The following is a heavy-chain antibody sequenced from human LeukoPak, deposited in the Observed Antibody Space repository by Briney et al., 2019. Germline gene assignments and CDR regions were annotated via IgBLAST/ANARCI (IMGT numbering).Heavy chain of an antibody. V-gene: IGHV5-51*01. D-gene: IGHD3-22*01. Sequence: GESLKISCKGSGYSFTSYWIGWVRQMPGKGLEWMGIIYPGDSDTRYSPSFQGQVTISADKSISTAYLQWSSLKASDTAMYYCARQTQDYYDSSGYYYGDYWGQGTLVTVSS. CDR1: GYSFTSYW. CDR2: IYPGDSDT. CDR3: ARQTQDYYDSSGYYYGDY. J-gene: IGHJ4*02.